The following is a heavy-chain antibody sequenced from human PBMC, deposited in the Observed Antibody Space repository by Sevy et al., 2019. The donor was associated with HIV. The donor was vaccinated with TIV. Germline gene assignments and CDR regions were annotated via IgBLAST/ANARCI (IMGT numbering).Heavy chain of an antibody. CDR2: IYPGDSDT. Sequence: GKSLKISCKGSGYSFTSYWIGWVRQMTGKGLEWMGIIYPGDSDTRDSPSFQGQVTISADKSISTAYLQWSSLKASDTAMYYCARHPNYYDSSGSLYYYYMDVWGKGTTVTVSS. J-gene: IGHJ6*03. CDR3: ARHPNYYDSSGSLYYYYMDV. D-gene: IGHD3-22*01. V-gene: IGHV5-51*01. CDR1: GYSFTSYW.